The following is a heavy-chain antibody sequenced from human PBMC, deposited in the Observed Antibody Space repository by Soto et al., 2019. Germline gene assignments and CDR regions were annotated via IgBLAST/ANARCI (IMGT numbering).Heavy chain of an antibody. CDR2: IYYSGST. CDR1: GGSISSGDYY. CDR3: ARAPTWTNNWFDP. Sequence: QVQLQESGPGLVKPSQTLSLTCTVSGGSISSGDYYWSWIRQPPGKGLEWIGYIYYSGSTYYNPSLKSRVTXSXDXXKNQFSLKRSSVTAADTAVYYCARAPTWTNNWFDPWGQGTLVTVSS. D-gene: IGHD3-3*01. V-gene: IGHV4-30-4*01. J-gene: IGHJ5*02.